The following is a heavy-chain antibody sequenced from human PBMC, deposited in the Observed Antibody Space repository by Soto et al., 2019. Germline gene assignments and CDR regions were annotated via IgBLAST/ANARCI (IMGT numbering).Heavy chain of an antibody. V-gene: IGHV3-23*01. CDR3: ANIYIRFKNSFDI. J-gene: IGHJ3*02. Sequence: GGSLRLSCAASGFTFSSSAMSWVRQAPGKGLEWISGISASGGTTYYADSVKGRFTISRDKAQNTLYLQMNSLRAEDTAVYYCANIYIRFKNSFDIWGQGTMVTVSS. CDR2: ISASGGTT. CDR1: GFTFSSSA. D-gene: IGHD2-2*02.